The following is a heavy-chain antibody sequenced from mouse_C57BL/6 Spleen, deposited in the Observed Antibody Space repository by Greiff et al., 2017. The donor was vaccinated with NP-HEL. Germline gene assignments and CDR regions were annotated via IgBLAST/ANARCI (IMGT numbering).Heavy chain of an antibody. D-gene: IGHD2-4*01. CDR3: ARWGDYYDYGDFDY. V-gene: IGHV1-82*01. Sequence: QVQLQQSGPELVKPGASVKISCKASGYAFSSSWMNWVKQRPGKGLEWIGRIYPGDGDTNYNGKFKGKATLTADKSSSTAYMQLSSLTSEDSAVYFCARWGDYYDYGDFDYWGQGTTLTVSS. CDR2: IYPGDGDT. CDR1: GYAFSSSW. J-gene: IGHJ2*01.